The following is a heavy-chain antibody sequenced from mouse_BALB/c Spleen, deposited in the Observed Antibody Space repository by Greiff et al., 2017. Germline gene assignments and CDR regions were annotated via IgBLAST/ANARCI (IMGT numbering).Heavy chain of an antibody. J-gene: IGHJ3*01. CDR2: IYPGDGDT. D-gene: IGHD3-3*01. CDR3: ARGDGFAY. Sequence: QVQLQQSGAELVRPGSSVKISCKASGYAFSSYWMNWVKKRPGQGLEWIGQIYPGDGDTNYNGKFKGKATLTADKSSSTAYMQLSSLTSEDSAVYFCARGDGFAYWGQGTLVTVSA. V-gene: IGHV1-80*01. CDR1: GYAFSSYW.